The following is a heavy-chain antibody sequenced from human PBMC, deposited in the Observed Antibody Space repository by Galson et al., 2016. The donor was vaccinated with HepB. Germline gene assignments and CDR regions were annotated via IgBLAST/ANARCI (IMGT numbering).Heavy chain of an antibody. V-gene: IGHV4-38-2*02. J-gene: IGHJ4*02. CDR1: TFSITTGYY. Sequence: LSLTCSVSTFSITTGYYWGWIRQPPGKGLEWIGSIYHSGSSDYNVSLKSRVTISVDTSKNQFSLNLTSVTAADTAVYFCAREDYLSYYFDYWGQGILVTVSS. D-gene: IGHD4-11*01. CDR3: AREDYLSYYFDY. CDR2: IYHSGSS.